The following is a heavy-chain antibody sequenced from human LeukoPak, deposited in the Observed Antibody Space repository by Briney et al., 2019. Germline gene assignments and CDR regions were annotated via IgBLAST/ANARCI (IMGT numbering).Heavy chain of an antibody. CDR1: GFTFDDYA. Sequence: PGGSLRLSCAASGFTFDDYAMHWVRQAPGKGLEWVSGISWNSGSIGYADSVKGRFTISRDNAKNSLYLQMNSLRAEDTAVYYCARDNTAMVSYYYMDVWGKGTTVTISS. V-gene: IGHV3-9*01. J-gene: IGHJ6*03. D-gene: IGHD5-18*01. CDR2: ISWNSGSI. CDR3: ARDNTAMVSYYYMDV.